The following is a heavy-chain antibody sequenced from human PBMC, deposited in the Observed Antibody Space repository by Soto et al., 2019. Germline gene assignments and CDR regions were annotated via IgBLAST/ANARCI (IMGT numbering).Heavy chain of an antibody. D-gene: IGHD2-2*03. J-gene: IGHJ4*02. V-gene: IGHV1-18*01. CDR2: ISAYSGAT. Sequence: QVRLAQSGREVKKPGTSVKVSCKEPGYTFGKYDISWVRQAPGQGFEWMGWISAYSGATRYAPQFQGRLTMTTHRPTATAYMELRSLRSDDTAVYFCARLEEDGYYQAYWGQGTLVTVSS. CDR1: GYTFGKYD. CDR3: ARLEEDGYYQAY.